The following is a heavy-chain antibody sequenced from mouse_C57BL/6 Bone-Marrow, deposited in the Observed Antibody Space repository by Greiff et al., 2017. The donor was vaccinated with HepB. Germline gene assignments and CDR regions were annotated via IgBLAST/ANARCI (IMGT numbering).Heavy chain of an antibody. J-gene: IGHJ2*01. CDR2: IWSGGST. CDR1: GFSLTSYG. CDR3: ARSPSITTVVAPYYFDY. Sequence: QVQLKQSGPGLVQPSQSLSITCTVSGFSLTSYGVHWVRQSPGKGLEWLGVIWSGGSTDYNAAFISRLSISKDNSKSQVFFKMNSLQADDTAIYYWARSPSITTVVAPYYFDYWGQGTTLTVSS. V-gene: IGHV2-2*01. D-gene: IGHD1-1*01.